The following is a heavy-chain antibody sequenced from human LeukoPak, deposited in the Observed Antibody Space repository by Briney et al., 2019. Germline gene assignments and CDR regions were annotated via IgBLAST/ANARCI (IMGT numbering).Heavy chain of an antibody. J-gene: IGHJ3*02. V-gene: IGHV3-23*01. Sequence: GGSLRLSCAASGFTFSSYARRWVRQAPGKGLEWVSAISGSGGSTYYADSVKGRFTISRDNSKNTLYLQMNSLRAEDTAVYYCAKGANTYYYDSSGYYYAVDAFDIWGQGTMVTVSS. D-gene: IGHD3-22*01. CDR3: AKGANTYYYDSSGYYYAVDAFDI. CDR2: ISGSGGST. CDR1: GFTFSSYA.